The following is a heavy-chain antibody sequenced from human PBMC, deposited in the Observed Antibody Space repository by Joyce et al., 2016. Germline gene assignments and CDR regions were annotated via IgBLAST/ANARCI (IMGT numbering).Heavy chain of an antibody. J-gene: IGHJ6*02. CDR3: ASTDGTYYYYGMDV. CDR2: IYYSGST. D-gene: IGHD5-24*01. CDR1: GGSISSYY. V-gene: IGHV4-59*08. Sequence: QVQLQESGPGLVKPSETLSLTCTVSGGSISSYYWSWIRQPPGKGLEWIGYIYYSGSTNYIPSLKSRVTISVDTSKNQFSLKLSSVTAADTAVYYCASTDGTYYYYGMDVWGQGTTVTVSS.